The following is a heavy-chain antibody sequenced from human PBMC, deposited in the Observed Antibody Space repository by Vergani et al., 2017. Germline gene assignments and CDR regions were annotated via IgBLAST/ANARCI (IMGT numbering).Heavy chain of an antibody. CDR3: VKDAGSYKNAFDS. Sequence: EVQLLESGGSLKQPGGSVRLSCAASGFTFSTYAMHWVRQAPGKGLEWVSALTGGGGSTYYADSFKGRFIISRDNSRDTLYLQMNSLRPEDTATYYCVKDAGSYKNAFDSWGQGTRVTVSS. J-gene: IGHJ4*02. CDR1: GFTFSTYA. CDR2: LTGGGGST. D-gene: IGHD1-26*01. V-gene: IGHV3-23*01.